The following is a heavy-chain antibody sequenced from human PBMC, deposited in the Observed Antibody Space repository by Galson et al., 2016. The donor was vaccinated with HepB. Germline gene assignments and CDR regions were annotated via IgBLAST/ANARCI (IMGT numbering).Heavy chain of an antibody. V-gene: IGHV4-39*02. CDR3: ARRFTIFGVAPYFDY. J-gene: IGHJ4*02. CDR1: GGSISSTSSY. CDR2: IYYGGST. Sequence: SETLSLTCTVSGGSISSTSSYWGWIRQPPGRGLEWIGSIYYGGSTYYSPSLKSRLTISVDTSKNHFSLKLSSVTAADTAVYYCARRFTIFGVAPYFDYWGQGTLVTVSS. D-gene: IGHD3-3*01.